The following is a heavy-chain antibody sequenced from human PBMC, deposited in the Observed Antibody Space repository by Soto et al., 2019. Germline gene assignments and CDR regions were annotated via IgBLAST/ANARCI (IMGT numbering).Heavy chain of an antibody. V-gene: IGHV3-23*01. CDR3: AKDFGPCSGGSCYSGEGDDY. Sequence: GGSLRLSCAASGFTFSSYAMSWVRQAPGKGLEWVSAISGSGGSTYYADSVKGRFTISRDNSKNTLYLQMNSLRAEDTAVYYCAKDFGPCSGGSCYSGEGDDYWGQGTLVTVSS. CDR1: GFTFSSYA. J-gene: IGHJ4*02. CDR2: ISGSGGST. D-gene: IGHD2-15*01.